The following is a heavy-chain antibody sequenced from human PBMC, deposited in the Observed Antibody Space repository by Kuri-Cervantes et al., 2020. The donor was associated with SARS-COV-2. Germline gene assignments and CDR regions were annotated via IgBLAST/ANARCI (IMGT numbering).Heavy chain of an antibody. CDR1: GFSFSSYG. J-gene: IGHJ4*02. CDR2: MWYDGTNK. CDR3: ARDGNYYDSTDHAIDS. D-gene: IGHD3-22*01. V-gene: IGHV3-33*08. Sequence: GESLKISCAASGFSFSSYGFHWVRQAPGKGLEWVAVMWYDGTNKFYADSGKGRFTIFRDNSKNTVYLQMDSLRGEDTATYYCARDGNYYDSTDHAIDSWGQGPLVTVSS.